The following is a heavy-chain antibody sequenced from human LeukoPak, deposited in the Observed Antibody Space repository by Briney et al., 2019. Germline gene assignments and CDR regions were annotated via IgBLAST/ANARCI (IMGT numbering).Heavy chain of an antibody. Sequence: SETLSLTCTVSGGSVSSGSYYWSWIRQPPGKGLEWIGYIYYSGSTNYSPSLKSRVTISVDTSKNQFSLKLSSVTAADTAVYYCASGYYYGSGSYGYYYGMDVWGQGTTVTVSS. V-gene: IGHV4-61*01. D-gene: IGHD3-10*01. CDR1: GGSVSSGSYY. CDR2: IYYSGST. J-gene: IGHJ6*02. CDR3: ASGYYYGSGSYGYYYGMDV.